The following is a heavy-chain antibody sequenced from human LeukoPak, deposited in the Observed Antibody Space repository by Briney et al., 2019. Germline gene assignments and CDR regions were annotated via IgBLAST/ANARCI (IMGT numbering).Heavy chain of an antibody. J-gene: IGHJ4*02. D-gene: IGHD3-16*01. CDR2: IYYSGST. Sequence: SETLSLTCTVSGVSISSSSYYWGWIRQPPGKGLEWIGSIYYSGSTYYNPSLKSRVTISVDTSKNQFSLKLSSVTAADTAVYYCARHGDDLYYFDYWGQGTLVTVSS. CDR3: ARHGDDLYYFDY. V-gene: IGHV4-39*01. CDR1: GVSISSSSYY.